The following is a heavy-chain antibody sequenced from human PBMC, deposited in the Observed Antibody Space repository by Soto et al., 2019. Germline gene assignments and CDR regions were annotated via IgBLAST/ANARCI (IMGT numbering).Heavy chain of an antibody. D-gene: IGHD3-22*01. V-gene: IGHV4-34*01. CDR2: INHSGST. CDR1: GGSFSGYY. J-gene: IGHJ4*02. CDR3: AAGGYSSLDY. Sequence: SETLSLTCAVYGGSFSGYYWSWIRQPPGKGLEWIGEINHSGSTNYNPSLKSRVTISVDTSKNQFSLKLSSVTAADTAVYYCAAGGYSSLDYWGQGTLVTVSS.